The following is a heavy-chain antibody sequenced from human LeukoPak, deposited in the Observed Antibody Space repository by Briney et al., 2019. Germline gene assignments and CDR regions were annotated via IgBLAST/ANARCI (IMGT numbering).Heavy chain of an antibody. Sequence: PTGGSLRLSCAASGFTFSSYGMHWVRQAPGKGLEWVAVIWYDGSNKYYADSVKGRFTISRDNSKSTLYLQMNSLRADDTAVYYCAKYCGGDCFRNFDSWGQGTLVTVSS. CDR2: IWYDGSNK. J-gene: IGHJ4*02. D-gene: IGHD2-21*02. CDR3: AKYCGGDCFRNFDS. V-gene: IGHV3-33*06. CDR1: GFTFSSYG.